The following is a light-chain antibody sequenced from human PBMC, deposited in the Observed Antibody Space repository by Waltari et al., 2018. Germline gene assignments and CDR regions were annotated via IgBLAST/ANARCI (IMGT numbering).Light chain of an antibody. CDR2: KVS. CDR3: GQGTKVPFT. CDR1: QTFVHSDGNTY. J-gene: IGKJ3*01. Sequence: DVVMTQSPLSLPITPGQPASISCRSSQTFVHSDGNTYLTWYQQKPGQPPRLLIYKVSKRDSGVPDGFSGSGAGTDFTLKISRVEAEDVGVYYCGQGTKVPFTFGPGTKLDIK. V-gene: IGKV2-30*02.